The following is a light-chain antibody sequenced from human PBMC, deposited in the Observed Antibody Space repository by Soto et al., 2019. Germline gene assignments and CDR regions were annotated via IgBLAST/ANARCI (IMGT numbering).Light chain of an antibody. CDR2: SSN. CDR1: SSNIGSNS. Sequence: QSVLTQSPSASGIPGQRVTISCSGSSSNIGSNSVNWYQQLPGTAPKLLMYSSNQRPSGVPDRFSGSKSGTSASLAISGLQSEDEADYYCAAWDDSLNGVVFGGGTKLTVL. J-gene: IGLJ2*01. V-gene: IGLV1-44*01. CDR3: AAWDDSLNGVV.